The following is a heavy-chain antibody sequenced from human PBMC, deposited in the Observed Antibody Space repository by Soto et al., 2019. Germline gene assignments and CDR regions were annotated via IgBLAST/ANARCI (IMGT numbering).Heavy chain of an antibody. CDR3: ARGGTTIDY. Sequence: QVQLVQSGAEVKKPGASVKVSCKTSGYTFTNFGLSWVRQAPGQGLEWMGWISAYNGNTNYAQNFQGRVTMTTDTSTSTAYMELRSLRSAATAVYVCARGGTTIDYWGQGTLVTVSS. CDR1: GYTFTNFG. V-gene: IGHV1-18*01. D-gene: IGHD4-17*01. J-gene: IGHJ4*02. CDR2: ISAYNGNT.